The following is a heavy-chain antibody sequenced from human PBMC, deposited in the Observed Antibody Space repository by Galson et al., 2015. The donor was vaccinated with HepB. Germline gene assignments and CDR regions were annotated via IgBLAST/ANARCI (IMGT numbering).Heavy chain of an antibody. V-gene: IGHV5-10-1*01. CDR2: IDPSDSYT. J-gene: IGHJ5*02. Sequence: QSGAEVKKPGESLRISCKGSGYSFTSYWISWVRQMPGKGLEWMGRIDPSDSYTNYSPSFQGHVTISADKSISTAYLQWSSLKASDTAMYYCARHFGPSRYCSSTSCSNNWFDPWGQGTLVTVSS. CDR3: ARHFGPSRYCSSTSCSNNWFDP. D-gene: IGHD2-2*01. CDR1: GYSFTSYW.